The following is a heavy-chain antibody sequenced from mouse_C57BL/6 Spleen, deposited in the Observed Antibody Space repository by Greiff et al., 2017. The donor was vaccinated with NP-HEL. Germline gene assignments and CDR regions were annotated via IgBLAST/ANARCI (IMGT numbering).Heavy chain of an antibody. Sequence: EVQLHQSGPELVKPGASVKISCKASGYSFTGYYMNWVKQSPEKSLEWIGEINPSTGGTTYNQKFKAKATLTVDKSSSTAYMQLKGLTSEDSAVYYCARRDYGSSYGYWGQGTTLTVSS. CDR3: ARRDYGSSYGY. D-gene: IGHD1-1*01. J-gene: IGHJ2*01. CDR2: INPSTGGT. V-gene: IGHV1-42*01. CDR1: GYSFTGYY.